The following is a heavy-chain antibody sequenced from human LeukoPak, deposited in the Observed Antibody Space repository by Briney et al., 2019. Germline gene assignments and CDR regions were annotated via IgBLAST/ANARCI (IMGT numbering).Heavy chain of an antibody. D-gene: IGHD4-11*01. CDR3: GTVTTRPYYYGMDV. CDR2: IIPIFGTA. J-gene: IGHJ6*02. CDR1: GGTFSSYA. Sequence: SVKVSYKASGGTFSSYAISWVRQAPGQGLEWMGGIIPIFGTANYAQKFQGRVTITADESTSTAYMELSSLRSEDTAVYYCGTVTTRPYYYGMDVWGQGTTVTVSS. V-gene: IGHV1-69*13.